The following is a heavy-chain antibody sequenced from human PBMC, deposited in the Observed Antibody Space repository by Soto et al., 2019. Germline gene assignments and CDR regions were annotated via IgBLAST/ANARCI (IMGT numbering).Heavy chain of an antibody. J-gene: IGHJ4*02. CDR3: ARGRGRRPALYSNYPLCY. V-gene: IGHV4-34*01. D-gene: IGHD4-4*01. Sequence: NPSETLSLTCAVYGGSFSGYYWSWIRQPPGKGLEWIGEINHSGSTNYNPSLKSRVTISVDTSKNQFSLKLSSVTAADTAVYYCARGRGRRPALYSNYPLCYWGQGTLVTVSS. CDR2: INHSGST. CDR1: GGSFSGYY.